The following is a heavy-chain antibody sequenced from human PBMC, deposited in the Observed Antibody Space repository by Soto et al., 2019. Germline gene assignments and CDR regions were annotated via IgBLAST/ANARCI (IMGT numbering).Heavy chain of an antibody. V-gene: IGHV1-3*01. D-gene: IGHD3-3*01. CDR2: INAGTGYT. CDR3: ARDFWTGYNWFDP. Sequence: GASVKVSCKASGYTFTDYAIHWVRQAPGQGLEWMGWINAGTGYTKYSQMFQGRVTMTSETSANTAYMELSSVRSEDTGVYYCARDFWTGYNWFDPWGQGTLVTVS. J-gene: IGHJ5*01. CDR1: GYTFTDYA.